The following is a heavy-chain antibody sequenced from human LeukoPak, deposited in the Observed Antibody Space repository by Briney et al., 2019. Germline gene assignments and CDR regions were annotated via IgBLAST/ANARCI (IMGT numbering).Heavy chain of an antibody. V-gene: IGHV4-30-4*08. Sequence: SETLSLTCTVSGGSISSGDYYWSWIRQPPGKGLEWIGYIYYSGSTYYNPSLKSRVTISVDTSKNQFSLKLSSVTAADTAVYYCARAPYYYDSSGYSYPPYYFDYWGQGTLVTVSS. CDR2: IYYSGST. CDR3: ARAPYYYDSSGYSYPPYYFDY. J-gene: IGHJ4*02. CDR1: GGSISSGDYY. D-gene: IGHD3-22*01.